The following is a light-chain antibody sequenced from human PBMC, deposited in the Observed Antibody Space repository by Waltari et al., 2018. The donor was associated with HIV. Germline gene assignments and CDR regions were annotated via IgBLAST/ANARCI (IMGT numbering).Light chain of an antibody. CDR2: AKN. J-gene: IGLJ2*01. V-gene: IGLV1-51*01. CDR1: SSNIGNNY. CDR3: GTWDSSLSAVV. Sequence: QSVLTQPPSVSAAPGQKVTISCSGSSSNIGNNYVSWYQQLPGTAPKLLIYAKNKRPSGMPDRFSGSKSGTSATLGITGLQTGDEADYYCGTWDSSLSAVVFGGGTKLTVL.